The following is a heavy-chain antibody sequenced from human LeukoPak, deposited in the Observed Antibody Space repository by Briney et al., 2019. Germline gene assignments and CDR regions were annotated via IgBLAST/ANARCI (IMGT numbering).Heavy chain of an antibody. D-gene: IGHD3-22*01. CDR3: ARGGYYDSSGSRDAFDI. V-gene: IGHV4-4*07. Sequence: SETLSLTCTVSGGSISSYYWSWIRQPAGKGLEWIGRIYTSGSTDYNPSLKSRFTISLDTSKNQFSLKLSSVTAADTAVYYCARGGYYDSSGSRDAFDIWGQGTMVTVSS. J-gene: IGHJ3*02. CDR2: IYTSGST. CDR1: GGSISSYY.